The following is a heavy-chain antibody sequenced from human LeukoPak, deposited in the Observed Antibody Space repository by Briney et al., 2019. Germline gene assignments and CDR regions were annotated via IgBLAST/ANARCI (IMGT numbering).Heavy chain of an antibody. CDR2: IYYSGST. J-gene: IGHJ3*02. Sequence: SETLSLTCTVSGGSISSYYWSWIRQPPGKGLEWIGYIYYSGSTNYNPSLKSRVTISVDTSKNQFSLKLSSVTAADTAVYYCASLHPGYCSSTSCPEDLFGIWGQGTMVTVSS. CDR3: ASLHPGYCSSTSCPEDLFGI. D-gene: IGHD2-2*03. V-gene: IGHV4-59*01. CDR1: GGSISSYY.